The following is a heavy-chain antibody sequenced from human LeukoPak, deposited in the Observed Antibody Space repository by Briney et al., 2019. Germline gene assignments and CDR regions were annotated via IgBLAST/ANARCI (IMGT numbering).Heavy chain of an antibody. D-gene: IGHD2-2*01. CDR3: ARSQRYCSSTSCHFSFDY. J-gene: IGHJ4*02. V-gene: IGHV4-4*09. CDR2: IYTSGST. Sequence: TSETLSLTCTVSGGSIRRYHWSWIRQPPGKGLEWIGYIYTSGSTNYNPSLKSRVTISVDTSKNQFSLKLSSVTAADTAVYYCARSQRYCSSTSCHFSFDYWGQGTLVTVSS. CDR1: GGSIRRYH.